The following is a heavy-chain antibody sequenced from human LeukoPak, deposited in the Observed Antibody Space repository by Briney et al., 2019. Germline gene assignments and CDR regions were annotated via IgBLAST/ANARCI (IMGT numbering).Heavy chain of an antibody. CDR2: IFVGSANT. CDR3: AAVNRPVLRYFDWSYYFDY. Sequence: SVKVSCKASGFTFTSSAVQWVRQARRQRLEWIGWIFVGSANTNYAQKFQERVTITRDMSTSTAYMELSSLRSEDTAVYYCAAVNRPVLRYFDWSYYFDYWGQGTLVTVSS. V-gene: IGHV1-58*01. CDR1: GFTFTSSA. D-gene: IGHD3-9*01. J-gene: IGHJ4*02.